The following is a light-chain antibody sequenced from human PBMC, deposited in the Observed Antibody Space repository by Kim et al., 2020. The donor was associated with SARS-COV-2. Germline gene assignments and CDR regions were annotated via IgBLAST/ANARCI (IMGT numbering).Light chain of an antibody. J-gene: IGLJ2*01. CDR1: SLRSYY. Sequence: SSELTQDPAVSVALGQTVRITCQGDSLRSYYASWYQQKPGQAPVLVIYGKNNRPSGIPDRFSCSSSGNTASLTIPGAPAEDEADYYCNSRDSSGNHVVF. V-gene: IGLV3-19*01. CDR2: GKN. CDR3: NSRDSSGNHVV.